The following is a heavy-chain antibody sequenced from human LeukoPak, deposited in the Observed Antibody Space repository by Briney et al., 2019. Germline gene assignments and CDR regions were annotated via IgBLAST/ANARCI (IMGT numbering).Heavy chain of an antibody. J-gene: IGHJ4*02. V-gene: IGHV6-1*01. CDR3: ARDLSGGYLFDY. Sequence: SXTXXXTXXXSGDXVSNNIATWHWIRQSPSRXXXWLGRTYYRSKWYNDYAVSVKSRITINPDTSKNQFSLQLNSVTPEDTAVYYCARDLSGGYLFDYWGQGALVTVSS. CDR2: TYYRSKWYN. D-gene: IGHD5-12*01. CDR1: GDXVSNNIAT.